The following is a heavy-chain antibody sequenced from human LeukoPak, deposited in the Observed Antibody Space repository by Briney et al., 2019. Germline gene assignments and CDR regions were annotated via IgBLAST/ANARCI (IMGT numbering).Heavy chain of an antibody. CDR1: GFTFSNAW. D-gene: IGHD2-15*01. CDR2: IKSKTDGGTT. CDR3: TRKCCSGGSCYSDY. Sequence: GGSLRLSCAASGFTFSNAWMSWVRQAPGKGLEWVGRIKSKTDGGTTDYAAPVKGRFTISRDDSKNTLYLQMNSLKTEDTAVYYCTRKCCSGGSCYSDYWGQGTLVTVSS. J-gene: IGHJ4*02. V-gene: IGHV3-15*01.